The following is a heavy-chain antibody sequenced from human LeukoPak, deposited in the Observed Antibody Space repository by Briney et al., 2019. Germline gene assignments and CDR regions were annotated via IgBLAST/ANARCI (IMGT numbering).Heavy chain of an antibody. J-gene: IGHJ4*02. D-gene: IGHD3-22*01. CDR1: GYTFTSYY. Sequence: ASVKVSCKASGYTFTSYYMHWVRQAPGQGLEWMGIINPSGGSTSYAQKFQGRDTMTRDMSTSTVYMELSSLRSEDTAVYYCARDRYYYDSSGYSPKYYFDYWGQGTLVTVSA. CDR2: INPSGGST. CDR3: ARDRYYYDSSGYSPKYYFDY. V-gene: IGHV1-46*01.